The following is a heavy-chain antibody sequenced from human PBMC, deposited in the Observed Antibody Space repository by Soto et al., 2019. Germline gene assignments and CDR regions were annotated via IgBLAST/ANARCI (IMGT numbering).Heavy chain of an antibody. V-gene: IGHV3-53*01. J-gene: IGHJ4*02. CDR2: VFGGGHT. D-gene: IGHD3-22*01. CDR3: SGYYDPV. CDR1: GFPVSHNY. Sequence: PGGSQDLSWASSGFPVSHNYMSWVRLAPGKGLEWVSSVFGGGHTTYADSVKGRFSVSRDNSVNTFYLQMTGLRSDDTALYDSSGYYDPVWGQGNLVNGSA.